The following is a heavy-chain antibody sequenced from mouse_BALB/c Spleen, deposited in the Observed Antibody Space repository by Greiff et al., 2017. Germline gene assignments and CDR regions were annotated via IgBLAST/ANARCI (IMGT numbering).Heavy chain of an antibody. Sequence: QVQLQQSGAELAKPGASVKMSCKASGYTFTSYWMHWVKQRPGQGLEWIGYINPSTGYTEYNQKFKDKATLTADKSSSTAYMQLSSLTSEDSAVYYCARRDYYGSSAWFAYWGQGTLVTVSA. CDR1: GYTFTSYW. CDR3: ARRDYYGSSAWFAY. CDR2: INPSTGYT. D-gene: IGHD1-1*01. V-gene: IGHV1-7*01. J-gene: IGHJ3*01.